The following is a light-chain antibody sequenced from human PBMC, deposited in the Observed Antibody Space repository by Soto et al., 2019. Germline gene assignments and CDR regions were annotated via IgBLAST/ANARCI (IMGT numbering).Light chain of an antibody. Sequence: QSVLTQPAPVSGSLGQSITISCTGTTRDIAGYNYISWYQQLPGKAPKLMIYQVTIRPSGISNRFSGSKSGNTASLTISGLQAEDEADYYCTSFSSSTSLYVFGTGTKVTVL. V-gene: IGLV2-14*01. J-gene: IGLJ1*01. CDR2: QVT. CDR1: TRDIAGYNY. CDR3: TSFSSSTSLYV.